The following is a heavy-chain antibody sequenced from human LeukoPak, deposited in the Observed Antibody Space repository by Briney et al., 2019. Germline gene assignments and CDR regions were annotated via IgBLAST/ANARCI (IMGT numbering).Heavy chain of an antibody. CDR1: GFTVRNNH. V-gene: IGHV3-53*03. J-gene: IGHJ4*02. D-gene: IGHD6-19*01. Sequence: PGGSLRLSCAVAGFTVRNNHMSWVRQPPGKGLEWVSVVHSGGTTDYADSVKGRFTISRDNSRNTLYLQMNSLRVEDTAIYYCVRHPSPDSAWYKGGWGQGTLVTVSS. CDR2: VHSGGTT. CDR3: VRHPSPDSAWYKGG.